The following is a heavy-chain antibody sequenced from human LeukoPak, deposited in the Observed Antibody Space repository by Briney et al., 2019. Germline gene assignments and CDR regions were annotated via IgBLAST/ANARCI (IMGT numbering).Heavy chain of an antibody. CDR2: ISVYNGNP. CDR1: GNTFTSDG. CDR3: ARDIASGVRALEY. Sequence: GASVKVSCKSSGNTFTSDGITWVRQAPGQGLEWMGSISVYNGNPNYAQKLQGRVTMTTDTSTNIAYMELRSLRSDDTAVYYCARDIASGVRALEYWGQGTLVTVSS. V-gene: IGHV1-18*04. D-gene: IGHD3-10*01. J-gene: IGHJ4*02.